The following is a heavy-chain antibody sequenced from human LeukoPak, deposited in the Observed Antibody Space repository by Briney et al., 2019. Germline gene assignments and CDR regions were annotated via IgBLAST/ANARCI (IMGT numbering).Heavy chain of an antibody. Sequence: SETLSLTCTVSGGSISSYYWSWIRRPPGKGLEWIGYIYYSGSTNYNPSLKSRVTISVDTSKNQFSLKLSSVTAADTAVYYCARGLGGIELDYWGQGTLVTVSS. CDR2: IYYSGST. CDR1: GGSISSYY. D-gene: IGHD5-18*01. CDR3: ARGLGGIELDY. J-gene: IGHJ4*02. V-gene: IGHV4-59*01.